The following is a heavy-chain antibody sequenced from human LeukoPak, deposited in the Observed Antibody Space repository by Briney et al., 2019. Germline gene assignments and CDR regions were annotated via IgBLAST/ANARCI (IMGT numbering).Heavy chain of an antibody. D-gene: IGHD6-19*01. CDR2: ISGSGGST. CDR1: GFTFSSYA. J-gene: IGHJ1*01. CDR3: AKSPSGWYRGYFQH. Sequence: QAGGSLRLSCAASGFTFSSYAMSWVRQAPGKGLEWVSAISGSGGSTYYADSAEGRFTISRDNSKNTLYLQMNSLRAEDTAVYYCAKSPSGWYRGYFQHWGQGTLVTVSS. V-gene: IGHV3-23*01.